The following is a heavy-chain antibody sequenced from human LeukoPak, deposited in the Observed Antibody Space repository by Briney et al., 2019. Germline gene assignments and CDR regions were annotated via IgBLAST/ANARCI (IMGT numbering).Heavy chain of an antibody. Sequence: SETLSLTCAVYGGSFSGYYWSWIRQPPGKGLEWIGEINHSGSTYYNPSLKSRVTISVDTSKNQFSLKLSSVTAADTAVYYCARHRSIAAAVPYYFDYWGQGTLVTVSS. J-gene: IGHJ4*02. CDR3: ARHRSIAAAVPYYFDY. CDR2: INHSGST. D-gene: IGHD6-13*01. CDR1: GGSFSGYY. V-gene: IGHV4-34*01.